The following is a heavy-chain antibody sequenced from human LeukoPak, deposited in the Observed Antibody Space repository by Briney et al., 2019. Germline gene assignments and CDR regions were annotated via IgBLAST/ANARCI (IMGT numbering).Heavy chain of an antibody. Sequence: SETLSLTCTVSGGSISSYYWSWIRQPPGKGLEWIGYIYYSGSTNYNPSLKSRVTISVDTSKNQFSLKLSSVTAADTAVYYCARFPGGLGVAFDIWGQGTMVTVSS. CDR2: IYYSGST. CDR3: ARFPGGLGVAFDI. CDR1: GGSISSYY. V-gene: IGHV4-59*01. J-gene: IGHJ3*02. D-gene: IGHD3-16*01.